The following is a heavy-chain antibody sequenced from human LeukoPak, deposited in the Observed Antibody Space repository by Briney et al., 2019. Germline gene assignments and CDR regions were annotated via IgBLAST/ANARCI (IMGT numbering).Heavy chain of an antibody. V-gene: IGHV3-21*01. J-gene: IGHJ4*02. D-gene: IGHD3-9*01. CDR2: ISSSYI. CDR3: ARVQLLRYFDWLSTFDY. CDR1: GFTFSSYS. Sequence: PGGSLRLSCAASGFTFSSYSMNWVRQAPGKGLEWVSSISSSYIYYADSVKGRFTISRDNAKNSLYLQMNSLRAEDTAVYYCARVQLLRYFDWLSTFDYWGQGTLVTVSS.